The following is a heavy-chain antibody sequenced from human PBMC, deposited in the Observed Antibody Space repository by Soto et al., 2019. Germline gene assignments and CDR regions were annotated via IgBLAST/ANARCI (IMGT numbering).Heavy chain of an antibody. CDR2: INPTTGGT. V-gene: IGHV1-2*02. CDR3: TRKVATFNFDS. CDR1: GYTFTGYY. J-gene: IGHJ4*02. Sequence: QVQLVQSGAEVKKPGASVKVSCKASGYTFTGYYMHWVRQAPRQGLEWMGWINPTTGGTNFEQKLQGRLTMTRDTSISTAYMELSRLTSDDTAVYYCTRKVATFNFDSWGQGTLVTVSS. D-gene: IGHD5-12*01.